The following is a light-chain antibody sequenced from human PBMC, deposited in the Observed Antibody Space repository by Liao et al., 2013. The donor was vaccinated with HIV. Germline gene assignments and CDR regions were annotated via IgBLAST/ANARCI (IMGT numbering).Light chain of an antibody. J-gene: IGLJ2*01. CDR3: QAWDSNAAPV. CDR2: EDN. CDR1: KLGEKY. Sequence: SNDLTQAPSVSVAPGQTASIICSGDKLGEKYASWYQQKPGQSPVLVMYEDNKRPSGIPERFSGSNSGNTATLTIRGTQATDEADYYCQAWDSNAAPVFGGGTKLTVL. V-gene: IGLV3-1*01.